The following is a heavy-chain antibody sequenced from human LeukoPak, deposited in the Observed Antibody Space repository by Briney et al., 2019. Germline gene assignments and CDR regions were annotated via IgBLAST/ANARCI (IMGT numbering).Heavy chain of an antibody. V-gene: IGHV3-21*01. CDR1: GFTFSSYW. D-gene: IGHD2-2*03. CDR2: ISSSSSYI. J-gene: IGHJ3*02. Sequence: GGSLRLSCAASGFTFSSYWMNWVRQAPGKGLEWVSSISSSSSYIYYADSVKGRFTISRDNAKNSLYPQMNSLRAEDTAVYYCARMDIVVVPAALLTAFDIWGQGTMVTVSS. CDR3: ARMDIVVVPAALLTAFDI.